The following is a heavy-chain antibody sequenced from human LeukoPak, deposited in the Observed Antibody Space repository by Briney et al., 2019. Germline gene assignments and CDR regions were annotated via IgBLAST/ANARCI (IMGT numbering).Heavy chain of an antibody. CDR1: GGSISSYY. CDR2: IYYSGST. D-gene: IGHD5-12*01. CDR3: ARGGGYSGYDTFDC. J-gene: IGHJ4*02. V-gene: IGHV4-59*08. Sequence: PSETLSLTCTVSGGSISSYYWSWIRQPPGKGLEWIGYIYYSGSTNYNPSLKSRVTIAVDTSKNQFSMKLSSVTAADTAVYYYARGGGYSGYDTFDCWGQGTLVTVYS.